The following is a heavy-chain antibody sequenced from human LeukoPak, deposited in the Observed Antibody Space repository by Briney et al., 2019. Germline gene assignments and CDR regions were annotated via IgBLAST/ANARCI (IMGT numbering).Heavy chain of an antibody. J-gene: IGHJ4*02. CDR1: GFTFNNTW. D-gene: IGHD2/OR15-2a*01. CDR3: TIEYIVMGAPFDS. Sequence: GGSLRLSCAASGFTFNNTWMSWVRQAPGKGPEWVGRIKTKTDGETTDYAAPVKGRFTVSRDDSKNTLYLQMNSLKTEDTAVYYCTIEYIVMGAPFDSWGQGTLVTVSS. V-gene: IGHV3-15*01. CDR2: IKTKTDGETT.